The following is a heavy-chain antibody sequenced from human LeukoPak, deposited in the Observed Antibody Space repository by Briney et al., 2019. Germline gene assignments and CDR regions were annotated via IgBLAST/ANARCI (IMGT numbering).Heavy chain of an antibody. J-gene: IGHJ6*02. CDR2: INAGNGNI. Sequence: GASVTVSCKASGHTSTTYAIHWVRQAPGQGLEWMGWINAGNGNIKYSQKLQGRVTITGDTSASTAYMELSSLRSEDTAVYYCARGYCSSTSCYMDVWGQGTTVT. CDR3: ARGYCSSTSCYMDV. CDR1: GHTSTTYA. D-gene: IGHD2-2*01. V-gene: IGHV1-3*01.